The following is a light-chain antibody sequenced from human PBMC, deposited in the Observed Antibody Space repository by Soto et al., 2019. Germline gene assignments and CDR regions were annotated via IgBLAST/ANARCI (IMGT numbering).Light chain of an antibody. CDR1: SSNIGSNT. J-gene: IGLJ2*01. V-gene: IGLV1-44*01. CDR2: SNN. Sequence: QSVLTQPPSASGTPGQRVTISCSGSSSNIGSNTVNWYQQLPGTAPKLLIYSNNQRPSGVPDRFSGSTSGTSASLAISGLQSEDEADYYCAAWDDSLNGVVFGGGTKLTV. CDR3: AAWDDSLNGVV.